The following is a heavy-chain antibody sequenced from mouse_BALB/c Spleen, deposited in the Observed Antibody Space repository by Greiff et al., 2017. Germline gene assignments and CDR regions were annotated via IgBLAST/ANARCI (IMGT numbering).Heavy chain of an antibody. J-gene: IGHJ4*01. D-gene: IGHD2-14*01. CDR2: ISSGSSTI. V-gene: IGHV5-17*02. Sequence: EVKVVESGGGLVQPGGSRKLSCAASGFTFSSFGMHWVRQAPEKGLEWVAYISSGSSTIYYADTVKGRFTISRDNPKNTLFLQMTSLRSEDTAMYYCARSGYDNAMDYWGQGTSVTVSS. CDR1: GFTFSSFG. CDR3: ARSGYDNAMDY.